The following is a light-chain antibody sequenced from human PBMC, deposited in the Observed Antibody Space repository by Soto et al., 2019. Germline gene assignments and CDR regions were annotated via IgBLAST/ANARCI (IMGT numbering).Light chain of an antibody. J-gene: IGLJ3*02. V-gene: IGLV2-14*01. CDR3: RSYTSSSTWV. CDR1: SSDVGGYNY. CDR2: EVS. Sequence: QSALTQPASVSGSPGQSITISCTGTSSDVGGYNYVSWYQQHPDKAPKLMIYEVSNRPSGVSNRFSGSKSGNTASLTISGLHAEDEADYYCRSYTSSSTWVFGGGTKLTVL.